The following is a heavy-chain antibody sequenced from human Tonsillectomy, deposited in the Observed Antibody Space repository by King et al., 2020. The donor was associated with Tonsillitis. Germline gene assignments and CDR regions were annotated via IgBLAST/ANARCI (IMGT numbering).Heavy chain of an antibody. D-gene: IGHD5-12*01. V-gene: IGHV3-30*18. CDR1: GFTFSNYG. CDR2: ISYDGSNK. Sequence: QLQESGGGVVQPGRSLRLSCAASGFTFSNYGMHWVRQAPGKGLEWVAVISYDGSNKYYEDSVKGRFTISRDNSKNTLYLQMNSLRAEDTAVYYCAKARGYDSRAPYYGIDVWGQGTTVTVSS. J-gene: IGHJ6*02. CDR3: AKARGYDSRAPYYGIDV.